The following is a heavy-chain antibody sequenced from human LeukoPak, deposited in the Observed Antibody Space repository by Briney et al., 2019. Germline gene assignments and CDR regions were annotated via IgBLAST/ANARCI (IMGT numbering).Heavy chain of an antibody. CDR2: IKQDGSEK. CDR3: ARGDCSSTSCYFPAFDY. Sequence: GGSLRLSCAASGFTFSSYWMSWVRQAPGTGLEWVANIKQDGSEKYYVDSVKGRFTISRDNAKNSLYLQMNSLRAEDTAVYYCARGDCSSTSCYFPAFDYWGQGTLVTVSS. V-gene: IGHV3-7*03. J-gene: IGHJ4*02. D-gene: IGHD2-2*01. CDR1: GFTFSSYW.